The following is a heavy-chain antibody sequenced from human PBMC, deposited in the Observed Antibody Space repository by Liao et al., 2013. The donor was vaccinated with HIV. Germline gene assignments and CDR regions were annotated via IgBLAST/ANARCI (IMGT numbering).Heavy chain of an antibody. J-gene: IGHJ3*02. D-gene: IGHD3-10*01. CDR2: IYTGMSTTGTT. CDR1: GDLIRRDNYY. CDR3: ARDYYYGSANDAFDI. Sequence: QVRLQESGPGLVKPSQTLSLTCTVSGDLIRRDNYYWTWIRQPAGKGLEWIGHIYTGMSTTGTTNYNPSLKSRVSISADTSSNHVSLKLTSVTAADTAVYYCARDYYYGSANDAFDIWGQGTMVTVSS. V-gene: IGHV4-61*02.